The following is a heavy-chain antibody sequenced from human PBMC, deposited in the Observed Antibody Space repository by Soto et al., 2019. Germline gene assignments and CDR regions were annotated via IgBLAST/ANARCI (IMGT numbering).Heavy chain of an antibody. V-gene: IGHV3-73*01. Sequence: EVQLVESGGGLVQPGGSLKLSCAASGFTFSGSAMHWVRQASGKGLEWVGRIRSKANSYATAYAASVKGRFTISRDDSKNTAYLQMNSLKTEDTAVYYCTSQAPYSSSWGYWGQGTLVTVSS. CDR3: TSQAPYSSSWGY. CDR2: IRSKANSYAT. J-gene: IGHJ4*02. D-gene: IGHD6-13*01. CDR1: GFTFSGSA.